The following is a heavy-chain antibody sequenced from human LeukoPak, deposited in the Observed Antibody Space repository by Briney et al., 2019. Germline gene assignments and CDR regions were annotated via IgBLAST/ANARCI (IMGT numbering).Heavy chain of an antibody. CDR1: GFTFSSSP. CDR3: AKTSPRDYGIRGHFDN. D-gene: IGHD4-17*01. V-gene: IGHV3-23*01. Sequence: AGGSLRLSCAASGFTFSSSPMSWVRQAPGKGLEWVSTITESGGGTYYADSVKGRFIISRDSPKNTLSLQLNSLRAEDTAVYYCAKTSPRDYGIRGHFDNWGQGTLITVSS. CDR2: ITESGGGT. J-gene: IGHJ4*02.